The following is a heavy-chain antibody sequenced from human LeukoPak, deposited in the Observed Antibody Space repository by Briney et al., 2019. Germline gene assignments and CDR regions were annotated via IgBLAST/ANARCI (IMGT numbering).Heavy chain of an antibody. CDR2: IYSTGSA. CDR1: GGSLSSYY. J-gene: IGHJ4*02. V-gene: IGHV4-59*08. D-gene: IGHD5-12*01. Sequence: SETLSLTCTVSGGSLSSYYWSWLRQPPGKGLEWIGYIYSTGSANYNPSLKSRVTLSVDTAKNQFSLKLNSMTAADTAVYYCARMGGYSGYATHWGQGTLVTVSS. CDR3: ARMGGYSGYATH.